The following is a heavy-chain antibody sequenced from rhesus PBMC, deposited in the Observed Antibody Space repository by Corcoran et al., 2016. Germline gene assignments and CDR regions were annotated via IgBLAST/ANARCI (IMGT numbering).Heavy chain of an antibody. D-gene: IGHD6-13*01. CDR2: ITYSGGT. V-gene: IGHV4-122*02. CDR1: GGSISSGYYY. CDR3: ARSSSWFNWYFDL. J-gene: IGHJ2*01. Sequence: QVQLQESGPGLVKPSETLSLTCAVSGGSISSGYYYWSWIRQPPGKGLEWIGYITYSGGTRSNPSLKSRVTISRDTSKNQFSLKLSSVTAADTAVYYCARSSSWFNWYFDLWGPGTPITISS.